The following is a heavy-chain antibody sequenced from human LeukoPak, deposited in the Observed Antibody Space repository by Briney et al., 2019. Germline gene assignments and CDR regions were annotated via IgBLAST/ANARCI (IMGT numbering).Heavy chain of an antibody. CDR3: ARTVAGKRGAFDI. CDR1: GGSISSYY. V-gene: IGHV4-59*08. CDR2: IYYSGST. Sequence: SETLSLTCTVSGGSISSYYWSWIRQPPGKALEWIGYIYYSGSTNYNPSLKSRATISVDTSKNQFSLKLSSVTAADTAVYYCARTVAGKRGAFDIWGQGTMVTVSS. J-gene: IGHJ3*02. D-gene: IGHD6-19*01.